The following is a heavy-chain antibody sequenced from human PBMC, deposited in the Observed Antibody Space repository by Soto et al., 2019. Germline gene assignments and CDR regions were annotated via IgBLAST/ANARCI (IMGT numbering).Heavy chain of an antibody. Sequence: WETLSLTCIVSGESISSSSYYWGWIRQPPGKGLEWIGSIYYSGRTYYNPSFKSRVTISIDTSKNQFSLKLSSVTATDTAVYHCARQRTTVVTQAYFDHWGQGALVTVSS. V-gene: IGHV4-39*01. CDR1: GESISSSSYY. D-gene: IGHD2-21*02. CDR3: ARQRTTVVTQAYFDH. CDR2: IYYSGRT. J-gene: IGHJ4*02.